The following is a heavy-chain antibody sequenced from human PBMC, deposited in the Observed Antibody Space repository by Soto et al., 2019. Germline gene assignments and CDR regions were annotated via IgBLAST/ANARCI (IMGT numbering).Heavy chain of an antibody. CDR1: GGSISSYY. CDR3: ARARGGYFDY. CDR2: FYYSGST. Sequence: ETLSLTCTVSGGSISSYYWSWIRQPPGKGLEWIGYFYYSGSTNYNPSLKSRVTISVDTSKNHFSLKLSSVTAADTAVYYCARARGGYFDYWGQGTLVTVSS. J-gene: IGHJ4*02. V-gene: IGHV4-59*01.